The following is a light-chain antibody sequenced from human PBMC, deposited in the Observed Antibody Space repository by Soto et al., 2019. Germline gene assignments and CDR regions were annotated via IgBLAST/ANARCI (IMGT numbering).Light chain of an antibody. Sequence: EMVLTQSPGTLSLSPGERATLSCRASQSVSSIYLAWYQQKPGQAPRLLIYGASSRATGIPDRFSGSGSGTDFTLTISRLEPEDVAVYYCQQYGSSPETFGQGTKVEI. CDR3: QQYGSSPET. J-gene: IGKJ1*01. V-gene: IGKV3-20*01. CDR1: QSVSSIY. CDR2: GAS.